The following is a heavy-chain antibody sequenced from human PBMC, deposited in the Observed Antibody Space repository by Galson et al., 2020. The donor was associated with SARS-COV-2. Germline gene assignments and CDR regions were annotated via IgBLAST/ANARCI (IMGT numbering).Heavy chain of an antibody. J-gene: IGHJ4*02. D-gene: IGHD3-16*02. CDR3: ARGGVMITFGGVIVIPFDY. Sequence: ASVKVSCKASGYTFTGYYLHWVRQAPGQGLEWMGWINPNSGGTHYAQKFQGRVTMTRDTSISTAYMELSRLRSDDTAVYYCARGGVMITFGGVIVIPFDYWGQGTLVTVSS. CDR2: INPNSGGT. CDR1: GYTFTGYY. V-gene: IGHV1-2*02.